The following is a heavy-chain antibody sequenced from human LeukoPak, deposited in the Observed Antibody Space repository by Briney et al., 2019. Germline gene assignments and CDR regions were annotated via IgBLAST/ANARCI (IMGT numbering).Heavy chain of an antibody. CDR2: INPNSGGT. CDR3: ARDQPVVPAANYTDY. Sequence: GASVKVSCKASGYTFTGYYMHWVRQAPGQGLEWMGWINPNSGGTNYAQKFKGRVTMTRDTSISTAYMELSRLRSDDTAVYYCARDQPVVPAANYTDYWGQGTLVTVSS. J-gene: IGHJ4*02. V-gene: IGHV1-2*02. D-gene: IGHD2-2*01. CDR1: GYTFTGYY.